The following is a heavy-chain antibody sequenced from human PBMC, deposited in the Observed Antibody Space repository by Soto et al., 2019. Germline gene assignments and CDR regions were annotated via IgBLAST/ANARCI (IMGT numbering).Heavy chain of an antibody. V-gene: IGHV1-2*04. CDR1: GYTFTGYY. Sequence: GASVKVSCKASGYTFTGYYMHWVRQAPGQGLEWMGWINPNSGGTNYAQKFQGWVTMTRDTSISTAYMELSRLRSDDTAVYYCARVNDYVWGSYRYWGQGTLVTVSS. J-gene: IGHJ4*02. CDR3: ARVNDYVWGSYRY. CDR2: INPNSGGT. D-gene: IGHD3-16*02.